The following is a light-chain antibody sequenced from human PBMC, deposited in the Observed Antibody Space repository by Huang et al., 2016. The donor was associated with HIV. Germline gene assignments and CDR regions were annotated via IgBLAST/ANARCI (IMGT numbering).Light chain of an antibody. J-gene: IGKJ2*01. CDR3: MQALQTPYT. CDR2: LGS. CDR1: QSLLHRNGNNH. V-gene: IGKV2-28*01. Sequence: DIVMTQSPPSLPVTPAEPASIACRASQSLLHRNGNNHLDWYLQRPGQSPQLLIYLGSNRASGVPDRFSGSGSGTYFTLKISRVAAEDVGVYYCMQALQTPYTFGQGTKLEIK.